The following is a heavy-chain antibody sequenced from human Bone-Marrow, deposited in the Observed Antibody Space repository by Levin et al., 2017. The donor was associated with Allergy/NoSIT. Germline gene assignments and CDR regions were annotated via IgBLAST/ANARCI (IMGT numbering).Heavy chain of an antibody. D-gene: IGHD2-15*01. J-gene: IGHJ6*02. CDR3: AKDQSRKYSIDV. V-gene: IGHV1-46*01. CDR2: INPGSGSA. CDR1: GYIFRNHY. Sequence: ASVKVSCKASGYIFRNHYMQWVRQAPGQGFEWMGIINPGSGSANYAEKFKGRVILTSDPSTNTAYMELSGLRSDDTALYYCAKDQSRKYSIDVCGQGTMVIVSS.